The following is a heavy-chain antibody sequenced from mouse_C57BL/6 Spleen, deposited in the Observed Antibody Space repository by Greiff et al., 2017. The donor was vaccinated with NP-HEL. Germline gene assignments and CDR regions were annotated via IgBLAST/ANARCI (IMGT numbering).Heavy chain of an antibody. CDR1: GYTFTSYW. CDR2: IYPSDSET. D-gene: IGHD3-2*02. J-gene: IGHJ3*01. V-gene: IGHV1-61*01. Sequence: QVQLQQPGAELVRPGSSVKLSCKASGYTFTSYWMDWVKQRPGQGLEWIGNIYPSDSETHYNQKFKDKATLTVDKSSSTAYMQLSSLTSEDSAVYCCARKDSSRLPFAYWGQGTLVTVSA. CDR3: ARKDSSRLPFAY.